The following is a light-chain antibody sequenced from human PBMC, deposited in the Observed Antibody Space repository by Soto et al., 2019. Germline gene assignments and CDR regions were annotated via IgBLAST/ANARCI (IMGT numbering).Light chain of an antibody. CDR1: QGISSY. Sequence: DIQLTQSPSFLSASVGDRVTITCRASQGISSYLAWYQQKPRKAPKLLIYAASTLQSGVPSRFSGSGSGTEFTLTISSLQPEDFATYYCQQLNSYLFTFGPGTKVDIK. CDR3: QQLNSYLFT. V-gene: IGKV1-9*01. CDR2: AAS. J-gene: IGKJ3*01.